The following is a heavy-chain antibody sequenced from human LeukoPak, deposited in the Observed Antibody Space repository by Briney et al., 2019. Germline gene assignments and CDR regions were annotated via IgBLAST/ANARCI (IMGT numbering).Heavy chain of an antibody. D-gene: IGHD4-23*01. Sequence: GGSLRLSCAASGFTVSSNYMSRVRQAPGKGLEWVSVIYSGGSTYYADSVKGRFTISRDNSKNTLYLQMNSLRAEDTAVYYCARGNSQYYFDYWGQGTLVTVSS. V-gene: IGHV3-53*01. CDR2: IYSGGST. CDR3: ARGNSQYYFDY. J-gene: IGHJ4*02. CDR1: GFTVSSNY.